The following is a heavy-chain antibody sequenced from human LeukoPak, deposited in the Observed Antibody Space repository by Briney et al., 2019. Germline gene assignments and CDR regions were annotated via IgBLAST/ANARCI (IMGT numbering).Heavy chain of an antibody. CDR3: AREQRFGEEHYFDY. J-gene: IGHJ4*02. CDR1: GGSISSGDYY. CDR2: IYYSGST. D-gene: IGHD3-10*01. Sequence: TLSLTCSVPGGSISSGDYYWSWIRQPPGKGLEWIGYIYYSGSTYYNPSLKSRVTISVDTSKNQFSLKLSSVTAADTAVYYCAREQRFGEEHYFDYWGQGTLVTVSS. V-gene: IGHV4-30-4*01.